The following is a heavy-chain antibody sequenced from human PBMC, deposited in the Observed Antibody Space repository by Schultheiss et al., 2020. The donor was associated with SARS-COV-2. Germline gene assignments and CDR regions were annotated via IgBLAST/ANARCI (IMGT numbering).Heavy chain of an antibody. D-gene: IGHD3-10*01. CDR3: ARGRITMVQGVITGFDY. CDR1: GGSISSSSYY. J-gene: IGHJ4*02. Sequence: SQTLSLTCTVSGGSISSSSYYWSWICQPPGKGLEWIGEINHSGSTNYNPSLKSRVTISVDTSKNQFSLKLSSVTAADTAVYYCARGRITMVQGVITGFDYWSQGALVTVSS. CDR2: INHSGST. V-gene: IGHV4-39*07.